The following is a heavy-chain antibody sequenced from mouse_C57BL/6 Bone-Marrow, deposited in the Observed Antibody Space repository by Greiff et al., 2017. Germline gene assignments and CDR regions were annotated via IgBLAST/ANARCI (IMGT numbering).Heavy chain of an antibody. V-gene: IGHV1-15*01. CDR1: GYTFTDYE. CDR2: IDPETGGT. Sequence: VQLQQSGAELVRPGASVTLSCKASGYTFTDYEMHWVKQTPVHGLEWIGAIDPETGGTAYNQKFKGKAILTADTSSSTAYMELRSLTSEDSAVYYCTRLIYDGYWYYFDYWGQGTTLTVSS. D-gene: IGHD2-3*01. CDR3: TRLIYDGYWYYFDY. J-gene: IGHJ2*01.